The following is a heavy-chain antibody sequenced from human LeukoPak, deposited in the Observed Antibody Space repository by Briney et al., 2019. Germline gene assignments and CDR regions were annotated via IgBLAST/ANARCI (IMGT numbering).Heavy chain of an antibody. V-gene: IGHV3-33*01. CDR3: ASAGEYYYYYMDV. CDR1: GFTFSSYG. Sequence: GGSLRLSCAASGFTFSSYGMHWVRQAPGKGLEWVAVIWYDGNNKYYADSVKGRFTISRDNSKNTLYLQMNSLRAEDTAVYYCASAGEYYYYYMDVWGKGTTVTVSS. J-gene: IGHJ6*03. D-gene: IGHD6-13*01. CDR2: IWYDGNNK.